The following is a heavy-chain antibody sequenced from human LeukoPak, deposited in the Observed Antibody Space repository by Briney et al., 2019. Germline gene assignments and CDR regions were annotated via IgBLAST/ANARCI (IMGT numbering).Heavy chain of an antibody. J-gene: IGHJ4*02. CDR1: GFTFSTYA. D-gene: IGHD2-2*01. CDR2: INANGGST. V-gene: IGHV3-23*01. CDR3: ARVMGRYCSSTSCYVDY. Sequence: GGSLRLSCAASGFTFSTYAMNWVRLAPGKGLEWVSAINANGGSTYYADSVKGRFTISRDNSKNTLYLQMNSLRAEDTAVYYCARVMGRYCSSTSCYVDYWGQGTLVTVSS.